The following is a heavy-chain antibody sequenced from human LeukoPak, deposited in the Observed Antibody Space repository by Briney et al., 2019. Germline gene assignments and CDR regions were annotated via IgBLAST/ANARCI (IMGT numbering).Heavy chain of an antibody. D-gene: IGHD6-13*01. Sequence: GASVKVSCKASGYTFTSYGISWVRQAPGQGLEWMGWISAYNGNTKYSQEFQGRVTITRDTSASTAYMELRSLRSDDTAVYYCARGSGGSSSWYFDLLTIKYMDVWGKGTTVTVSS. V-gene: IGHV1-18*01. CDR2: ISAYNGNT. CDR1: GYTFTSYG. CDR3: ARGSGGSSSWYFDLLTIKYMDV. J-gene: IGHJ6*03.